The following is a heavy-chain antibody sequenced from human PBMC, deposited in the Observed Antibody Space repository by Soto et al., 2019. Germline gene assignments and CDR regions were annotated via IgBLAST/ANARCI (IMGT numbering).Heavy chain of an antibody. Sequence: GGSLRLSCAASGFTFSSYAMHWVRQAPGKGLEWVAVISYDGSNKYYADSVKGRFTISRDNSKNTLYLQMNSLRAEDTAVYYCARDVTVTGYYYYYGMDVWGQGTTVTVSS. D-gene: IGHD4-4*01. V-gene: IGHV3-30-3*01. CDR1: GFTFSSYA. CDR2: ISYDGSNK. CDR3: ARDVTVTGYYYYYGMDV. J-gene: IGHJ6*02.